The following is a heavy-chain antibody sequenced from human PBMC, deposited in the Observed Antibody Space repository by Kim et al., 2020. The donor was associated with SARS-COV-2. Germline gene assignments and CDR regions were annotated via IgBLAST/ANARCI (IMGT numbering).Heavy chain of an antibody. J-gene: IGHJ4*02. V-gene: IGHV4-39*07. CDR2: ST. D-gene: IGHD2-21*01. CDR3: ATNWGIPHDY. Sequence: STYYNPSLRSRGTISVDTSQNQFSLKLSSVTAADTAVYYCATNWGIPHDYWGQGTLVTVSS.